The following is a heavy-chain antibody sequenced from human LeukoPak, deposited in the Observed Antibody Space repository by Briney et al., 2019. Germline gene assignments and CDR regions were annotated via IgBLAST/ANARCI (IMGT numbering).Heavy chain of an antibody. J-gene: IGHJ3*02. V-gene: IGHV1-2*02. CDR1: GYTFTGYY. Sequence: ASVKVPCKSSGYTFTGYYMLWVTQASGQGFEYMVCSNSNGSATTYAQQFQGRVTMTRDTSIPTAYTELSRLTSDDTAVYYCARVYRWTTPNDAFDIWGQGTMVTVSS. CDR2: SNSNGSAT. D-gene: IGHD3-16*02. CDR3: ARVYRWTTPNDAFDI.